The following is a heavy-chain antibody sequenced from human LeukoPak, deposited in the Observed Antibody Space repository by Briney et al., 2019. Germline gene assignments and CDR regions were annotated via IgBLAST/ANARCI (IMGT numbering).Heavy chain of an antibody. D-gene: IGHD3-10*01. CDR1: GFTFSSYW. CDR2: INSDGSST. CDR3: GSGSYYNVGAFGI. J-gene: IGHJ3*02. V-gene: IGHV3-74*01. Sequence: GGSLRLSCAASGFTFSSYWMHWVRQAPGKGLVWVSRINSDGSSTSYADSVKGRFTISRDNAKNTLYLQMNSLRAEDTAVYYCGSGSYYNVGAFGIWGQGTMVTVSS.